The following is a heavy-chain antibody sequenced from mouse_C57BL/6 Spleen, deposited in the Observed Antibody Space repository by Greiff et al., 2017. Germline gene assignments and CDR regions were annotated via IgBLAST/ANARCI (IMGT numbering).Heavy chain of an antibody. CDR1: GFSLTSYG. CDR3: ARHGGSGGYFDY. CDR2: IWSDGST. V-gene: IGHV2-6-1*01. Sequence: QVHVKQSGPGLVAPSQSLSITCTVSGFSLTSYGVHWVRQPPGKGLEWLVVIWSDGSTTYNSALKSRLSISKDNSKSQVFLKMNSLQTDDTAMYYCARHGGSGGYFDYWGQGTTLTVSS. D-gene: IGHD3-2*02. J-gene: IGHJ2*01.